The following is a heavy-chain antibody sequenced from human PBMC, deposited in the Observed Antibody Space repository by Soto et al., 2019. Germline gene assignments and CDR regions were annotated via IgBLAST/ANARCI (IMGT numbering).Heavy chain of an antibody. V-gene: IGHV3-33*01. CDR2: IWYDGSNK. CDR3: ARETGSSWYLDD. Sequence: QVQLVESGGGVVQPGRSLRLSCAASGFTFSSYGMHWVRQAPGKGLEWVAVIWYDGSNKYYADSVKGRFTISRDNSNNTLYLQMNSLRAEDTAVYYCARETGSSWYLDDWGQGTLVTVSS. J-gene: IGHJ4*02. CDR1: GFTFSSYG. D-gene: IGHD6-13*01.